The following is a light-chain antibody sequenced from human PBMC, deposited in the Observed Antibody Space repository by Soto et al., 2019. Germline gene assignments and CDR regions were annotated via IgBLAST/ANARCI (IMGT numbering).Light chain of an antibody. J-gene: IGLJ1*01. CDR1: SNDVGVYNY. V-gene: IGLV2-14*01. Sequence: QSALTQPASVSGSPGQSITISCTGTSNDVGVYNYVSWYQQHPGKAPKLMIYEVSYRPSGVSNRFSGSKSGNTASLIISGLQAEDEADYYCSSYTSSSTYVFGAGTKLTVL. CDR3: SSYTSSSTYV. CDR2: EVS.